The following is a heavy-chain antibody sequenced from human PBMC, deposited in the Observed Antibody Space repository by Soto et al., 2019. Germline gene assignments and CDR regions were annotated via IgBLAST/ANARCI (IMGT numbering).Heavy chain of an antibody. CDR1: GFTFSSYG. D-gene: IGHD3-10*01. Sequence: QVQLVESGGGVVQPGRSLRLSCAASGFTFSSYGMHWVRQAPGKGLEWGAVISYDGSNKYYADSVKGRFIISRDNSKNTLYLQMNSLRAEDTAVYYCAKDNNGSGPGMDVWGQGTTVTVSS. CDR2: ISYDGSNK. V-gene: IGHV3-30*18. J-gene: IGHJ6*02. CDR3: AKDNNGSGPGMDV.